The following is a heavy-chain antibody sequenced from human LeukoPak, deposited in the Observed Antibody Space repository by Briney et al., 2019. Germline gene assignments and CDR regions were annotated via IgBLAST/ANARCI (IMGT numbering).Heavy chain of an antibody. CDR3: ARDRFGGYTDY. V-gene: IGHV1-46*01. Sequence: GASVKVSCKASGYTFTSYYMHWVRQAPGQGLEWMGIINPSGGSTSYAQKFQGRVTMTRDMSTSTVYMELSSLRSEDTAVYYCARDRFGGYTDYWGQGTLVTVSS. J-gene: IGHJ4*02. D-gene: IGHD3-22*01. CDR2: INPSGGST. CDR1: GYTFTSYY.